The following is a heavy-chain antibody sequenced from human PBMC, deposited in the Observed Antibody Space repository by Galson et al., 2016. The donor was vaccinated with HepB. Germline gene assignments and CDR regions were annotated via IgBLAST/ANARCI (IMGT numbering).Heavy chain of an antibody. V-gene: IGHV1-46*01. CDR2: TDSSGGIT. Sequence: SVKVSCKASGYTFTNYYMHWVRQAPGQGLEWMGITDSSGGITSYAQKFQGRVTLTRDTYTSTVYMELSSLRSEDTAVYYCARERDGGDGYGDYWGQGTLVTVSS. CDR1: GYTFTNYY. CDR3: ARERDGGDGYGDY. J-gene: IGHJ4*02. D-gene: IGHD5-24*01.